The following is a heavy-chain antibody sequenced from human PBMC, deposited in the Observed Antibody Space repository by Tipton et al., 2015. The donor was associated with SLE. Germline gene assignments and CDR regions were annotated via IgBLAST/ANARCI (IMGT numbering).Heavy chain of an antibody. Sequence: SLRLSCAASGFTFSSYAMSWVRQAPGKGLEWVSVIYSGGSSTYYADSVKGRFTISRDNSKNTLYLQMNSLRAEDTAVYYCAKVLWFGESYHFDYWGQGTLVTVSS. D-gene: IGHD3-10*01. CDR1: GFTFSSYA. CDR3: AKVLWFGESYHFDY. CDR2: IYSGGSST. V-gene: IGHV3-23*03. J-gene: IGHJ4*02.